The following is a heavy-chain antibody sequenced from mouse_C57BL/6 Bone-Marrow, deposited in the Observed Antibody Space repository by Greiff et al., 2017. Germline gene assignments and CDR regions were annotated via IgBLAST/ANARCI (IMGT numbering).Heavy chain of an antibody. CDR2: INPGSGGT. J-gene: IGHJ2*01. Sequence: QVQLKQSGAELVRPGTSVTVSCKASGYAFTNYLIEWVKQRPGQGLEWIGVINPGSGGTNYNEKFKGKATLTADKSSSTAYMQLSSLTSEDSAVYFCARGLYYYFDYWGQGTTLTVSS. D-gene: IGHD1-1*01. CDR3: ARGLYYYFDY. V-gene: IGHV1-54*01. CDR1: GYAFTNYL.